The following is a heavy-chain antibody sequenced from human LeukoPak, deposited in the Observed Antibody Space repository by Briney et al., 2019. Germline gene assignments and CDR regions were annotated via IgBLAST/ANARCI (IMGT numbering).Heavy chain of an antibody. D-gene: IGHD3-3*01. Sequence: SETLSLTCTVSGGSISSYYWSWIRQPAGKGLEWIGRIYTSGSTNYNPSLKSRVTMSVDTSKNQFSLKLSSETAADTAVYYCAREAAIFGVVIIYYYYMDVWGKGTTVTVSS. V-gene: IGHV4-4*07. J-gene: IGHJ6*03. CDR2: IYTSGST. CDR3: AREAAIFGVVIIYYYYMDV. CDR1: GGSISSYY.